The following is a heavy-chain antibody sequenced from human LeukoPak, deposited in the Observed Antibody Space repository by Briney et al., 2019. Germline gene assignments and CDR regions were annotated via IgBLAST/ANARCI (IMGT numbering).Heavy chain of an antibody. CDR3: ARGAIVVPAARAAGFDP. D-gene: IGHD2-2*01. V-gene: IGHV4-34*01. Sequence: SETLSLTCAVYGGSFSGYYWSWIRQPPGKGLEWIGEINHSGSTNYNPSLKSRVTISVDTSKNQFSLKLSSVTAADTAVYYCARGAIVVPAARAAGFDPWGQGTLVTVSS. CDR1: GGSFSGYY. CDR2: INHSGST. J-gene: IGHJ5*02.